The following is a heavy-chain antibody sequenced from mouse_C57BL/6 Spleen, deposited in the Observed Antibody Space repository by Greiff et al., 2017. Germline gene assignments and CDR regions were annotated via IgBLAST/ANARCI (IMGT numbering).Heavy chain of an antibody. CDR1: GYAFRSYW. V-gene: IGHV1-80*01. J-gene: IGHJ2*01. D-gene: IGHD1-1*01. CDR3: ARRTTEGFDY. Sequence: QVQLQQSGAELVKPGASVKISCKASGYAFRSYWLNWVKQRPGKGLEWIGQIYPGDGDTNYNGKFKGKATLTADKSSSTAYMQLSSLTSEDSAVYFCARRTTEGFDYWGQGTTLTVSS. CDR2: IYPGDGDT.